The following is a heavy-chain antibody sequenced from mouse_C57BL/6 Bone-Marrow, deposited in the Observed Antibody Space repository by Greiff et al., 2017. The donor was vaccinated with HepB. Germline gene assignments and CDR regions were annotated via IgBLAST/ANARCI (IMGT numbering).Heavy chain of an antibody. CDR3: ARRFITTVALDY. CDR1: GFTFSDYY. J-gene: IGHJ2*01. V-gene: IGHV5-12*01. D-gene: IGHD1-1*01. CDR2: ISNGGGST. Sequence: EVKLMESGGGLVQPGGSLKLSCAASGFTFSDYYMYWVRQTPEKRLEWVAYISNGGGSTYYPDTVKGRFTISRDNAKNTLYLQMSRLKSEDTAMYYCARRFITTVALDYWGQGTTLTVSS.